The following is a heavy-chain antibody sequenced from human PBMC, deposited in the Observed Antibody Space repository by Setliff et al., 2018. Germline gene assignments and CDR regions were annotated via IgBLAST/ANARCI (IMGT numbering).Heavy chain of an antibody. CDR1: GGSISDNGYF. V-gene: IGHV4-39*07. CDR3: ARDASASDGRNAFDI. J-gene: IGHJ3*02. CDR2: IYFGGNT. Sequence: SETSLTCTVPGGSISDNGYFWGWVRQPPGKGLEWIGNIYFGGNTYFNPSFKSRVTMSIDTSNSQFSLKLSSVTAADTAIYYCARDASASDGRNAFDIWGQGTMVTVSS. D-gene: IGHD1-26*01.